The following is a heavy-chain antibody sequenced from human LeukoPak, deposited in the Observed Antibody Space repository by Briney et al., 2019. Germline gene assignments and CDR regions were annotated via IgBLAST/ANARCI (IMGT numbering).Heavy chain of an antibody. CDR1: GYSFNTYW. CDR2: IYPGDSDA. J-gene: IGHJ4*02. CDR3: AREGRSSSPMDY. D-gene: IGHD6-6*01. V-gene: IGHV5-51*01. Sequence: GESLKISCKGSGYSFNTYWIGWVRQMPGKGLEWMGIIYPGDSDARYSPSFQGQVTISGDKSLSIAYLQWGSLKASDTAMYYCAREGRSSSPMDYWGQGTLVTVSS.